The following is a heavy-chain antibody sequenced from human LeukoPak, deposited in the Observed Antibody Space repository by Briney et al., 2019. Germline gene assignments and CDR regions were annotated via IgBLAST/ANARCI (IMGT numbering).Heavy chain of an antibody. CDR2: INPNSGGT. J-gene: IGHJ6*03. CDR1: GYTFTGYY. CDR3: ARELSGSYHYHYYYYMDV. Sequence: SVKVSCKASGYTFTGYYMHWVRQAPGQGLEWMGWINPNSGGTNYAQKFQGRVTMTRDTSISTAYMELSRLRSDDTAVYYCARELSGSYHYHYYYYMDVWGKGTTVTVSS. D-gene: IGHD1-26*01. V-gene: IGHV1-2*02.